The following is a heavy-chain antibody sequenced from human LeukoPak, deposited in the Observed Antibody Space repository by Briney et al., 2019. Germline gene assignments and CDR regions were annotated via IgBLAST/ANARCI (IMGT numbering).Heavy chain of an antibody. Sequence: QSGGSLRLSCAASAFIFSNYVMSSVRQAPGKGLEWVSAISGSGGTTYDADSVKGRFTISRDNSKNTLYLQMNSLRAEDTAVYYCGKDRSNSGSPWVLDYWGQGTLVTVSS. V-gene: IGHV3-23*01. CDR3: GKDRSNSGSPWVLDY. CDR1: AFIFSNYV. CDR2: ISGSGGTT. J-gene: IGHJ4*02. D-gene: IGHD1-26*01.